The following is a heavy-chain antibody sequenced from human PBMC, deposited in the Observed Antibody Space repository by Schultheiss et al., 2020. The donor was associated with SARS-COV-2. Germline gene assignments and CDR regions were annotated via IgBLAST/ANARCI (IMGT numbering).Heavy chain of an antibody. D-gene: IGHD6-6*01. Sequence: SETLSLTCTVSGGSISSGSYYWSWIRQPAGKGLGWIGRIYTSGSTNYNPSLKSRVTISVDTSKNQFSLKLSSVTAADTAVYYCARDIAAFDYWGQGTLVTVSS. J-gene: IGHJ4*02. CDR2: IYTSGST. CDR1: GGSISSGSYY. V-gene: IGHV4-61*02. CDR3: ARDIAAFDY.